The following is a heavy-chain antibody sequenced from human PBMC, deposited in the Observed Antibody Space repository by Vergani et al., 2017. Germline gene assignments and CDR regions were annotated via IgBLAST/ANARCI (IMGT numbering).Heavy chain of an antibody. CDR1: GFTFSSYG. J-gene: IGHJ4*02. CDR3: AIPVAGTDAEGPTFDY. D-gene: IGHD6-19*01. Sequence: QVQLVESGGGVVQPGRSLRLSCAASGFTFSSYGMHWVRQAPGKGLEWVAVISYDGSNKYYADSVKGRFTISRDNSKNTLYLQMNSLRDEDTAVYYCAIPVAGTDAEGPTFDYWGQGTLVTVSS. V-gene: IGHV3-30*03. CDR2: ISYDGSNK.